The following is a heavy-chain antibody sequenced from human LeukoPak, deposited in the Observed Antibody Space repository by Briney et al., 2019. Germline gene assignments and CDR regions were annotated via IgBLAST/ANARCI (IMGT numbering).Heavy chain of an antibody. V-gene: IGHV3-49*04. D-gene: IGHD3-3*01. Sequence: GGPLRLSCTASGFTFGDYAMSWVRQAPGKGLEWVGFIRSKAYGGTTEYAASVKGRFTISRDDSKNIDYLQMNSLKTEDTAVYYCTREQGDFWSGPEDAFDIWGQGTMVTVSS. CDR2: IRSKAYGGTT. J-gene: IGHJ3*02. CDR3: TREQGDFWSGPEDAFDI. CDR1: GFTFGDYA.